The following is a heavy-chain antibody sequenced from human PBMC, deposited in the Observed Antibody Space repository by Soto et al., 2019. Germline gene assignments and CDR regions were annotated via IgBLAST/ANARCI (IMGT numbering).Heavy chain of an antibody. D-gene: IGHD3-3*01. V-gene: IGHV1-3*01. CDR2: INAGNGNT. J-gene: IGHJ6*04. CDR1: GYTFTCYA. CDR3: ARVLRFLEWSQMDV. Sequence: GASVKVSCKASGYTFTCYAMHCVRQSPGQRLEWMGWINAGNGNTKYSQKFQGRVTITRDTSASTAYMELSSLRSEDTAVYYCARVLRFLEWSQMDVWGKGTTVTVSS.